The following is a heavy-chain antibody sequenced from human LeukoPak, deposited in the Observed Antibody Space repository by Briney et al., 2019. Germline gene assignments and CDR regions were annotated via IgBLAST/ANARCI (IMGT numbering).Heavy chain of an antibody. CDR1: GFTFSSYA. J-gene: IGHJ6*03. D-gene: IGHD3-3*01. V-gene: IGHV3-23*01. CDR2: ISGSGGST. Sequence: GGSLRLSCAASGFTFSSYAMSWVRQAPGKGLEWVSAISGSGGSTYYADSVKGRFTISRDNSKNTLYLQMNSLRAEDTAVYYCASSYDSDFYYYYYMDVWGKGTTVTVSS. CDR3: ASSYDSDFYYYYYMDV.